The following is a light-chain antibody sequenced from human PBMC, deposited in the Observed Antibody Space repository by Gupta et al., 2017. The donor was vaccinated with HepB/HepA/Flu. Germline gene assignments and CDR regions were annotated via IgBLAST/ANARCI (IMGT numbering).Light chain of an antibody. J-gene: IGLJ3*02. CDR1: TGAVTNDHY. CDR3: LLSYDGARV. CDR2: NTN. V-gene: IGLV7-46*01. Sequence: QAVVTQEPSLPVSPGGTVTLTCGSSTGAVTNDHYPYWLQQKPGQAPRTLIYNTNNRQSWTPARFSGSIFGGQAALTLAGAQPEDEDEYYCLLSYDGARVFGGGTKLTVL.